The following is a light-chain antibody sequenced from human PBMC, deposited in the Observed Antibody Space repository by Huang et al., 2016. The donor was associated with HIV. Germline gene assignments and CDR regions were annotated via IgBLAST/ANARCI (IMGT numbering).Light chain of an antibody. V-gene: IGKV3-11*01. Sequence: EIVLTQSPATLSLSPGERATLSCRASQGLANYLAWYQQKPGQAPRLLIYDASNRATGIPARFSGSVSGTDFTLTISSLEPEDFAVYYCQQRGNWQLTFGRGTKVEIK. CDR2: DAS. CDR3: QQRGNWQLT. CDR1: QGLANY. J-gene: IGKJ4*01.